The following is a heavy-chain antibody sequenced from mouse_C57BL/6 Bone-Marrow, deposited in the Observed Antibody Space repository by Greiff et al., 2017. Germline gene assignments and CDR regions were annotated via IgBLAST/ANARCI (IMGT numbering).Heavy chain of an antibody. CDR3: ARLGYLYYYAMDY. CDR2: ISNLAYSI. V-gene: IGHV5-15*01. D-gene: IGHD5-1*01. J-gene: IGHJ4*01. CDR1: GFTFSDYG. Sequence: EVMLVESGGGLVQPGGSLKLSCAASGFTFSDYGMAWVRQAPRKGPEWVAFISNLAYSIYYADTVTGRFTISRENAKNTLYLEMSSLRSEDTAMYYCARLGYLYYYAMDYWGQGTSVTVSS.